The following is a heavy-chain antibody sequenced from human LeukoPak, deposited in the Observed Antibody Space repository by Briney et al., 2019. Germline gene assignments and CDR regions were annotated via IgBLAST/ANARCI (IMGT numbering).Heavy chain of an antibody. V-gene: IGHV4-39*07. J-gene: IGHJ4*02. CDR1: GGSISSSSYH. CDR2: IYYSGST. Sequence: SETLSLTCTVSGGSISSSSYHWGWIRQPSGKGLEWIGSIYYSGSTYYNPSLKSRVTISIDTSKNQFSLKLSSVTAADTAVYSCARAGLYGDRGRFDYWGQGTLVTVSS. CDR3: ARAGLYGDRGRFDY. D-gene: IGHD3-16*02.